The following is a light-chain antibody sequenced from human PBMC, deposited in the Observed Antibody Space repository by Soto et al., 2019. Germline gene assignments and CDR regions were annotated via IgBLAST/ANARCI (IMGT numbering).Light chain of an antibody. CDR1: QGISIT. Sequence: EIVMTQSPATLSVSPGERATLSCSASQGISITLAWYQQKPGQAPRLLIHGASTRATGIPARSSGSGSGTEFTITISRLEPEDFAVYYCQQYGSSGTFGQGTKVDIK. J-gene: IGKJ1*01. CDR2: GAS. CDR3: QQYGSSGT. V-gene: IGKV3-15*01.